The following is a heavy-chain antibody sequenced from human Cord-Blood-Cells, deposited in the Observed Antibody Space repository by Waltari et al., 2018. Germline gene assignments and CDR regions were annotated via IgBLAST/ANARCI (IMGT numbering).Heavy chain of an antibody. CDR3: ARVANYDFWSGYYYFDY. J-gene: IGHJ4*02. Sequence: QVQRVQSGAEVKKPGSSAKVPCKASGGTFSSYAISWLRQAPGPGLEWMGGIIPIFGTANYAQKFQGRVTITADESTSTAYMELSSLRSEDTAVYYCARVANYDFWSGYYYFDYWGQGTLVTVSS. D-gene: IGHD3-3*01. CDR1: GGTFSSYA. CDR2: IIPIFGTA. V-gene: IGHV1-69*01.